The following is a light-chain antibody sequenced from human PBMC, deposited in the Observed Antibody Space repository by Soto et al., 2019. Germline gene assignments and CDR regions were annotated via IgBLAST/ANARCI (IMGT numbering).Light chain of an antibody. CDR1: QSVSSY. J-gene: IGKJ4*01. V-gene: IGKV3-11*01. CDR3: QQRSNWPRALT. Sequence: EIVLTQSPATLSSSPGERATLSCRASQSVSSYLAWYQQKPDQAPRLLIYDASNRATGIPARFSGSGSGTDFTLTISSLEPEDFAVYYCQQRSNWPRALTFGGGTKVEIK. CDR2: DAS.